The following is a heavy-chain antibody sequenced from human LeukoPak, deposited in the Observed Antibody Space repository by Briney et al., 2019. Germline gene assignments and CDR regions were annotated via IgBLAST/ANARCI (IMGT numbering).Heavy chain of an antibody. V-gene: IGHV3-30*04. CDR3: ARQTVTMWTNWFDP. D-gene: IGHD4-11*01. CDR1: GFAFSTFA. CDR2: ISYDGSNK. J-gene: IGHJ5*02. Sequence: GGSLRLSCAASGFAFSTFAMAWVRQAPGKGLEWVAVISYDGSNKYYADSVKGRFTISRDNSKNTLYLQMNSLRAEDTAVYYCARQTVTMWTNWFDPWGQGTLVTVSS.